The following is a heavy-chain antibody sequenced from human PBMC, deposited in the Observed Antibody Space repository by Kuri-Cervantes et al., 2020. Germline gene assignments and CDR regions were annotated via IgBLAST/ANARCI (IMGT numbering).Heavy chain of an antibody. D-gene: IGHD3-22*01. CDR1: GGSISSGGYY. V-gene: IGHV4-31*03. J-gene: IGHJ6*02. Sequence: SETLSLTCTVSGGSISSGGYYWSWIRQHPGKGLEWIGYIYYSGSTYYNPSLKSRVTISVDTSKNQFSLKLSSVTAADTAVYYCAKLPDSSGTYYYYGMDVWGQGTTVTVSS. CDR2: IYYSGST. CDR3: AKLPDSSGTYYYYGMDV.